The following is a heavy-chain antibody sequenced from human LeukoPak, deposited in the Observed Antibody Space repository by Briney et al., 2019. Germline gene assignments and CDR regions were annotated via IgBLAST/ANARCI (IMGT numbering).Heavy chain of an antibody. CDR2: IIPILGIA. CDR1: GGTFSSYA. CDR3: AIKQLGYSSSWYGHYYYGMDV. J-gene: IGHJ6*02. D-gene: IGHD6-13*01. Sequence: GSSVKVSCKASGGTFSSYAISWVRQAPGQGLEWMGRIIPILGIANYAKKFQGRVTITADKSTSTAYMELSSLRSEDTAVYYCAIKQLGYSSSWYGHYYYGMDVWGQGTTVTVSS. V-gene: IGHV1-69*04.